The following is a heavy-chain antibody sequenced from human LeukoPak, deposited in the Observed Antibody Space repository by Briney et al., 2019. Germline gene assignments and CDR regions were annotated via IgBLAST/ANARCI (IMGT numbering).Heavy chain of an antibody. V-gene: IGHV3-23*01. CDR1: GFTFSSYA. CDR3: AKGPGIQLWSDY. Sequence: GGFLRLSRAASGFTFSSYAMSWVRQAPGKGLEWVSAISGSGGSTYYADSVKGRFTTSRDNSKNTLYLQMNSLRAEDTAVYYCAKGPGIQLWSDYWGQGTLVTVSS. D-gene: IGHD5-18*01. J-gene: IGHJ4*02. CDR2: ISGSGGST.